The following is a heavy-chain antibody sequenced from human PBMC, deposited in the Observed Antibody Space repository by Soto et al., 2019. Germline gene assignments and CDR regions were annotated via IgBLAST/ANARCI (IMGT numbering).Heavy chain of an antibody. CDR1: GDSISSGDYY. CDR3: ASLKSSPEFDY. CDR2: IYYSAST. V-gene: IGHV4-30-4*01. D-gene: IGHD3-10*01. J-gene: IGHJ4*02. Sequence: QVQLQESGPGLVKPSQTLSLTCTVSGDSISSGDYYWSWIRQPPGKGLECIGYIYYSASTYYNPSIKSGVTISVDTSKNQFSLKLSSVTAADTAVYYCASLKSSPEFDYWGQATLVTVSS.